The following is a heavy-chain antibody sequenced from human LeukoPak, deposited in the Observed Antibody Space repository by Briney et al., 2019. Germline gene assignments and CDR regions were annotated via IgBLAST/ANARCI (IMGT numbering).Heavy chain of an antibody. D-gene: IGHD5-24*01. CDR2: IIPIFGTA. CDR1: GGTFSSYA. J-gene: IGHJ4*02. CDR3: ARGRWLQPWGYSHY. Sequence: SVKVSCKASGGTFSSYAISWVRQAPGQGLEWMGGIIPIFGTANYAQKFKGRVTITTDESTSTAYMELSSLRSEDTAVYYCARGRWLQPWGYSHYWGQGTLVTVSS. V-gene: IGHV1-69*05.